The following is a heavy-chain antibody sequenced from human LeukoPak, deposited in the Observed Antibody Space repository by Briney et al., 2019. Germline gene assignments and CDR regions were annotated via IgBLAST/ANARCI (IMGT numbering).Heavy chain of an antibody. CDR1: GGSISNTNW. J-gene: IGHJ4*02. CDR2: VNLQGST. V-gene: IGHV4-4*02. Sequence: PSETLSLTCGVSGGSISNTNWWTWVRQPPGKGLEWIGEVNLQGSTNYNPSLKSRVALSVDKSENHISLKLTSVTAADTAAYYCAREGGPYRPLDYSGQGTLVTVAS. CDR3: AREGGPYRPLDY.